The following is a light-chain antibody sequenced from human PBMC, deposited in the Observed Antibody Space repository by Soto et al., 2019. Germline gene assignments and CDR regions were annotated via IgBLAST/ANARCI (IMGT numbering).Light chain of an antibody. Sequence: QSVLTQPPSVSGAPGQRVTISCTGSSSNIGAGYDVHWYQQLPGTAPKLLIYGNSNRPSGVPDRFSGSKSGTSASLASTGLPAEDEDDYYCQSYDSSLSGWVFGGGTKLTVL. CDR3: QSYDSSLSGWV. CDR2: GNS. V-gene: IGLV1-40*01. CDR1: SSNIGAGYD. J-gene: IGLJ3*02.